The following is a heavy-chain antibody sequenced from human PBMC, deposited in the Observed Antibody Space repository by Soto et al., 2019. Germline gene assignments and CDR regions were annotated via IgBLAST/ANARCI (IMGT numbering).Heavy chain of an antibody. CDR3: ASSDPPQWLDDAFDI. V-gene: IGHV1-45*02. Sequence: QMQLVQSGAEVKKTGSSVKVSCKASGYTFTYRYLHWVRQAPGQALEWMGWITPFNGNTNYAQKFQDRVTITRDRSMSTAYMELSSLRSEDTAMYYCASSDPPQWLDDAFDIWGQGTMVTVSS. J-gene: IGHJ3*02. D-gene: IGHD6-19*01. CDR2: ITPFNGNT. CDR1: GYTFTYRY.